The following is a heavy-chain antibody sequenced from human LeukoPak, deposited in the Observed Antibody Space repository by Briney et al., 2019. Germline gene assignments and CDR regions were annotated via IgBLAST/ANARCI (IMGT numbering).Heavy chain of an antibody. D-gene: IGHD5-24*01. Sequence: GGSLRLSCAASGFTFSSYAMHWVRQAPGKGLEWVAVISYDGSNKYYADSVKGRFTISRDNSKNTLYLQMNSLRAEDTAVYYCARERMADSLFDYWGQGTLVTVSS. J-gene: IGHJ4*02. CDR3: ARERMADSLFDY. CDR2: ISYDGSNK. CDR1: GFTFSSYA. V-gene: IGHV3-30*04.